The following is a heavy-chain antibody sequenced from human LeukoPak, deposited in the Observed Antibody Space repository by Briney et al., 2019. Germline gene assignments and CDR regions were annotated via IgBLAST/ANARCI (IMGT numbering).Heavy chain of an antibody. J-gene: IGHJ4*02. CDR2: ISSSSSYI. D-gene: IGHD3-22*01. V-gene: IGHV3-21*01. CDR1: GFTFSSYS. CDR3: ARVSTYYYDSSGYPALDY. Sequence: PGGSLRLSCAASGFTFSSYSMNWVRQAPGKGLEWVSSISSSSSYIYYADSVKGRFTISRDNAKNSLYLQMNSLRAEDTAVYYCARVSTYYYDSSGYPALDYWGQGTLVTVSS.